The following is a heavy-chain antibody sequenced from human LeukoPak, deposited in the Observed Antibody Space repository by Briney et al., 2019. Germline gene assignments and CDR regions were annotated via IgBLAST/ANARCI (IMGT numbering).Heavy chain of an antibody. CDR3: ARHYYGSGSYSAFDI. CDR1: GGSISSSSYY. D-gene: IGHD3-10*01. V-gene: IGHV4-39*01. J-gene: IGHJ3*02. Sequence: PSETLSLTCTVSGGSISSSSYYWGWIRQPPGKRLEWIGTIYYSGTTYYNPSLKSRVTISVDTSKNQFSLKLSSVTAADTAMYYCARHYYGSGSYSAFDIWGQGTMVTVSS. CDR2: IYYSGTT.